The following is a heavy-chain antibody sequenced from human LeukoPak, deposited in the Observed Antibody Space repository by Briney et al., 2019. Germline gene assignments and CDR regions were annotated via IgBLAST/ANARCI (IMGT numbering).Heavy chain of an antibody. CDR3: AKESLPHRGYYFDS. CDR1: GFTFSAYD. D-gene: IGHD3-22*01. CDR2: ISEDGGAR. Sequence: GGSLRLSCGASGFTFSAYDMSGVRQARGKGLEGVSAISEDGGARLYADSVKGRFTISRDNSENTVSLQVNSLTAGDTAVYFCAKESLPHRGYYFDSWGRGTLITVSS. J-gene: IGHJ4*02. V-gene: IGHV3-23*01.